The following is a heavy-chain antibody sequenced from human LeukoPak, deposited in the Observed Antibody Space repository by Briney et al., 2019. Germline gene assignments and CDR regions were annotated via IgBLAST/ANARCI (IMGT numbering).Heavy chain of an antibody. J-gene: IGHJ4*02. D-gene: IGHD1-26*01. V-gene: IGHV3-7*01. CDR2: IKQDGSEK. CDR1: GFTLSSYW. CDR3: ARDFVGAGYFDY. Sequence: GGSLRLSCAASGFTLSSYWMSWVRQAPGKGLEWVANIKQDGSEKYYVDSVKGRFTISRDNAKNSLYLQMNSLRAEDTAVYYCARDFVGAGYFDYWGQGTLVTVSS.